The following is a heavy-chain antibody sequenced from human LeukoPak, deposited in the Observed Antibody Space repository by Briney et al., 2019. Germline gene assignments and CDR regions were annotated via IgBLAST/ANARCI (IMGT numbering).Heavy chain of an antibody. CDR2: INHSGST. Sequence: PSETLSLTCAVYGGSFSGYYWSWIRQPPGKGLEWIGEINHSGSTNYNPSLKSRVTISVDTSKNQFSLKLSSVTAADPAVYYCARDRKSGSYYSVWGQGTLVTVSS. CDR1: GGSFSGYY. D-gene: IGHD1-26*01. V-gene: IGHV4-34*01. J-gene: IGHJ4*02. CDR3: ARDRKSGSYYSV.